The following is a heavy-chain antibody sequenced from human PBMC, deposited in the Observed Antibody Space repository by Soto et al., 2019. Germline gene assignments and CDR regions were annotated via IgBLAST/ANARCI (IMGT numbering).Heavy chain of an antibody. CDR3: ENDLGHYYYYGMDV. J-gene: IGHJ6*02. Sequence: GGSLRLSCAASGFTFSSYAMSWVRQAPGKGLEWVSAISGSGGSTYYADSVKGRFTISRDNSKNTLYLQMNSLRAEDTAVYYCENDLGHYYYYGMDVWGQGTTVTVSS. V-gene: IGHV3-23*01. CDR2: ISGSGGST. CDR1: GFTFSSYA.